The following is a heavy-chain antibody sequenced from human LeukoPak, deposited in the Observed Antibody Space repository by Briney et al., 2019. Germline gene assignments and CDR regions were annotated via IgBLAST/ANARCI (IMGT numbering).Heavy chain of an antibody. Sequence: PGGSLTLSCADSGLTFSSYSMNWVRQAPGKGMEWVAAISYDGSNKYYADSVKGRFTISRDNSKNTLYLQVNSLGADDTAVYYCAKRGGYDTNYYYFHYWGQGTLVTVSS. CDR2: ISYDGSNK. J-gene: IGHJ4*02. D-gene: IGHD4/OR15-4a*01. CDR1: GLTFSSYS. CDR3: AKRGGYDTNYYYFHY. V-gene: IGHV3-30*18.